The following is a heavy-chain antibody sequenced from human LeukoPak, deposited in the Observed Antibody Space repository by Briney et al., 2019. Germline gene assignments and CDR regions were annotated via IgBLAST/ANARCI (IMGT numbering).Heavy chain of an antibody. CDR2: IYYSGSA. CDR3: ARHGYYYYYMDV. Sequence: SETLSLTCTVSGGSISRSSYYWGWIRQPPGKGLEWIGSIYYSGSAYYNPSLKSRVLISVDTSNNHFSLKLSSVTAADTAVYYCARHGYYYYYMDVWGKGTTVTISS. J-gene: IGHJ6*03. V-gene: IGHV4-39*01. CDR1: GGSISRSSYY.